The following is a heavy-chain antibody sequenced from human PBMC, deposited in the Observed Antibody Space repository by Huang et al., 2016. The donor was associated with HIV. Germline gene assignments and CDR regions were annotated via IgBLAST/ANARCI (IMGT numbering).Heavy chain of an antibody. CDR1: GYGFSSYW. V-gene: IGHV5-51*01. D-gene: IGHD5-18*01. J-gene: IGHJ4*02. Sequence: EVLLVQSGAELKEPGESLKISCKASGYGFSSYWIGWVRQKPGKGLEWMGITFPREHETKSSPSFDGQVTISADKSTRTAYLQWESLKAPDTAIYFCARQVDGFRSHFDFWGQGTLVSVSS. CDR2: TFPREHET. CDR3: ARQVDGFRSHFDF.